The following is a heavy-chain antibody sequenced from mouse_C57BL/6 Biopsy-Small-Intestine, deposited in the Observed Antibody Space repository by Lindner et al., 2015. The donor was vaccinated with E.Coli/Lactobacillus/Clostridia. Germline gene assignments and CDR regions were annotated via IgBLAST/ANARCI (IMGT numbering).Heavy chain of an antibody. CDR3: ARDSDMVRGPTTGLFDS. J-gene: IGHJ4*01. CDR1: GYTFSNYG. D-gene: IGHD2-2*01. CDR2: ISVYNGNT. Sequence: SVKVSCKASGYTFSNYGISWVRQAPGQGLEWMGWISVYNGNTKSAQKLQGRVIMTTDTSTNTAYMELRSLRSDDTAVYYCARDSDMVRGPTTGLFDSWGQGTLVTVSS. V-gene: IGHV14-1*02.